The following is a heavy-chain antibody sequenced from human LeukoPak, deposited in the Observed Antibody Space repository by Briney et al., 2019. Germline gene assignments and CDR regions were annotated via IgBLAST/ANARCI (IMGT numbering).Heavy chain of an antibody. V-gene: IGHV3-11*04. D-gene: IGHD6-13*01. CDR2: ISTGGSTI. J-gene: IGHJ4*02. Sequence: GGSLRLSCATSGFTFSDYCMTWIRQAPGKGLEWVAYISTGGSTIYYADSVKGRFTISRDNAKNSLYLHLSSLRAEDTAVYYCVRDAQHLIPQPYFFDYWGQGTLVTVSS. CDR3: VRDAQHLIPQPYFFDY. CDR1: GFTFSDYC.